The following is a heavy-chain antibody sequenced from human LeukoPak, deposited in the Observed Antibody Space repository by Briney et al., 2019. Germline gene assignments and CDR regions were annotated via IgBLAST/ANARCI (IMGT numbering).Heavy chain of an antibody. J-gene: IGHJ4*02. V-gene: IGHV3-7*01. CDR2: IKQDGSEK. D-gene: IGHD5-12*01. Sequence: GGSLRLSCAASGFTFSSYWMSWVRQAPGKGLEWVANIKQDGSEKYYVDSVKGRFTISRDNAKNSLYLQMNSLRAEDTAVYYCARDGAKIYSGYDNYYFDYWGQGTLATVSS. CDR1: GFTFSSYW. CDR3: ARDGAKIYSGYDNYYFDY.